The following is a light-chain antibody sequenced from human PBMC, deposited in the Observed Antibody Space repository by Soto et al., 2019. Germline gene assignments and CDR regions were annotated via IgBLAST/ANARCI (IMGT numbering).Light chain of an antibody. CDR1: NSDVGGYKY. J-gene: IGLJ1*01. CDR2: DVS. CDR3: TSYTSSGTYV. V-gene: IGLV2-14*01. Sequence: QSALTQPASVSGSPGQSITISCTGTNSDVGGYKYVSWYQQHPGKAPKVMIFDVSNRPSGVSNRFSGSKSGNTASLTISGLHAEDEADYYCTSYTSSGTYVFGTGTKVTVL.